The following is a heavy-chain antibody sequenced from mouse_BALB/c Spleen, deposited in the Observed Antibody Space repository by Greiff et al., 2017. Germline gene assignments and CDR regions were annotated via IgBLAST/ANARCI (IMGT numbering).Heavy chain of an antibody. CDR1: SYTFTDYD. D-gene: IGHD2-3*01. CDR3: ARENGYDGYFAY. Sequence: VQLQQSGPELVRPGVSVKISCKGSSYTFTDYDMHWVKQSHAKSLEWIGVISTYYGNTNYNQKFKGKATMTVDKSSSTAYMELARLTSEDSAVYYCARENGYDGYFAYWGQGTLVTVSA. CDR2: ISTYYGNT. V-gene: IGHV1-67*01. J-gene: IGHJ3*01.